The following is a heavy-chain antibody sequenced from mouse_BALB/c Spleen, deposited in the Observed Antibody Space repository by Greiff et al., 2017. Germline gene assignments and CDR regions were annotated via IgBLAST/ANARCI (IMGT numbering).Heavy chain of an antibody. CDR2: IWGDGST. CDR3: AKYAMDY. CDR1: GFPFPCHC. J-gene: IGHJ4*01. Sequence: QVQLVELGPGLVAPSQSLSTTCSVLGFPFPCHCVSWVRQPPGKGPEWRGVIWGDGSTNDHSALITRLSISKDNSKSQVFLKLNSLQTDDTATYYCAKYAMDYWGQGTSVTVSS. V-gene: IGHV2-3*01.